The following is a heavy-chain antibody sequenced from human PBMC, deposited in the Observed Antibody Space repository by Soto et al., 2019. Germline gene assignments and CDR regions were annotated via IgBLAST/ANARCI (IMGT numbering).Heavy chain of an antibody. CDR3: ARFEESSGYYPEY. CDR2: ISTYNGNT. D-gene: IGHD3-22*01. V-gene: IGHV1-18*01. J-gene: IGHJ4*02. CDR1: GYSCTSYG. Sequence: ASVKVSCKASGYSCTSYGISWMRQAPGQGLEWVGWISTYNGNTNYAQKLQGRVTMTTDTTTSTAYMELRSLRSDDTAVYYCARFEESSGYYPEYWGQGTLVTVSS.